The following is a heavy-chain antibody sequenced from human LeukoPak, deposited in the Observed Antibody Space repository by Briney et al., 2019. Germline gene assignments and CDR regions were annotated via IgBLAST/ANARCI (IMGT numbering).Heavy chain of an antibody. V-gene: IGHV3-53*04. Sequence: GGSLRLSCAASGFVVSATSMSWVRQPPGKGLEWVSIIYSGNTRYADSVKGRFTISRHDSEYTVSLQMNSLLLEDTAVYFCAKTTSPDDVRWPYFDSWGQGILVTVSS. CDR3: AKTTSPDDVRWPYFDS. J-gene: IGHJ4*02. CDR1: GFVVSATS. CDR2: IYSGNT. D-gene: IGHD1-14*01.